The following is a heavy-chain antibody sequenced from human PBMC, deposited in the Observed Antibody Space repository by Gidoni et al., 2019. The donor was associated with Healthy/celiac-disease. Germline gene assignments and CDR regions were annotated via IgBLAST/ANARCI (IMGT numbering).Heavy chain of an antibody. CDR3: ARDPNRYYDSSGYPIDDAFDI. J-gene: IGHJ3*02. CDR1: GFTVSRHY. D-gene: IGHD3-22*01. V-gene: IGHV3-66*02. CDR2: IYSGGST. Sequence: EVQLVESGGGLVQHGGSLRLSCAASGFTVSRHYMSWVRQAPGKGLEGVSVIYSGGSTYYADSVKGRFTISRDNSKNTLYLQMNSLRAEDTAVYYCARDPNRYYDSSGYPIDDAFDIWGQGTMVTVSS.